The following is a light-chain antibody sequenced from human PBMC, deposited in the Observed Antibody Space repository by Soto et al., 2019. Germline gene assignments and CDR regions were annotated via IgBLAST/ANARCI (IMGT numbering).Light chain of an antibody. CDR2: AAS. Sequence: DIPLTQSPSLLSASVGDRVTITCRASQGISSSLAWYQQKPGKAPKLLIYAASTVQSGVPSRFSGSGSGTDVTLTISSLQPEDFATFYCQQVHSYPFTFGGGTKVAIK. J-gene: IGKJ4*01. CDR1: QGISSS. V-gene: IGKV1-9*01. CDR3: QQVHSYPFT.